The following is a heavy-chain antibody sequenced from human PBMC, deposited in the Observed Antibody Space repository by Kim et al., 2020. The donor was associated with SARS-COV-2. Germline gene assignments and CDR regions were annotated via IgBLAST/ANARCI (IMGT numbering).Heavy chain of an antibody. D-gene: IGHD3-9*01. CDR3: XGXESATGSYXY. Sequence: GGSLRLSCSASGFTFGGYAMHWVRQAPGKGLEFISXINTNGGTTXYADSLKDRFTISRDNSKNTLNLQXNSLKXXXTAVYYXXGXESATGSYXYWGXGT. CDR1: GFTFGGYA. J-gene: IGHJ4*02. CDR2: INTNGGTT. V-gene: IGHV3-64*04.